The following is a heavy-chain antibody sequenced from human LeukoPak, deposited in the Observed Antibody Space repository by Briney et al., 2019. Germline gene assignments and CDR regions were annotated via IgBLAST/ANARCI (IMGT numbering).Heavy chain of an antibody. J-gene: IGHJ5*02. CDR3: ARGTSAYCSGGNCYPYNWFDP. V-gene: IGHV1-8*03. CDR2: MNPNSGNT. D-gene: IGHD2-15*01. Sequence: ASVKVSCKASGYTFTGYYMHWVRQATGQGLEWMGWMNPNSGNTGYAQKFQGRATITRSTSISTAYMELSSLRSEDTAVYYCARGTSAYCSGGNCYPYNWFDPWGQGTLVTVSS. CDR1: GYTFTGYY.